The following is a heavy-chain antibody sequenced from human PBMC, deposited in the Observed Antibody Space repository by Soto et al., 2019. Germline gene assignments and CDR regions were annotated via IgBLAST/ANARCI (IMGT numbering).Heavy chain of an antibody. CDR2: LSHTSTNI. J-gene: IGHJ4*02. CDR3: AKLAGEQWMFEY. CDR1: GFTFSSYA. D-gene: IGHD6-19*01. Sequence: EVHLLESGGGLVQPGGSLRLSCAASGFTFSSYAMSWVRQAPGKGLQWVSALSHTSTNIFYADSVKRRFTISRDNSKNTMSLQMNSLRAEDTAIYYCAKLAGEQWMFEYWGQGILVTVSS. V-gene: IGHV3-23*01.